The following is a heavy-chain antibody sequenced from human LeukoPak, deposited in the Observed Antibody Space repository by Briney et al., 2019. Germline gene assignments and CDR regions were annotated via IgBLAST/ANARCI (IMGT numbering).Heavy chain of an antibody. CDR2: IKRDIDGGTT. V-gene: IGHV3-15*01. J-gene: IGHJ4*02. D-gene: IGHD2/OR15-2a*01. CDR3: TTDLPRSTSCSHDY. Sequence: GGSLRLSRAASGFTFSNSWMLWVRQAPGWGLEWVGRIKRDIDGGTTDYAAPVKGRFTITRDDSENTLYLQMNSLKTEDTAVYYCTTDLPRSTSCSHDYWGQGTQVTVSS. CDR1: GFTFSNSW.